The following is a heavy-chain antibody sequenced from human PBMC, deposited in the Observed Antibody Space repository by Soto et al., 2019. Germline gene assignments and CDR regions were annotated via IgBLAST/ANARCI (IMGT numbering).Heavy chain of an antibody. CDR2: IYYSGST. Sequence: SDTLSLTCTASGGSISIYYWSWIRQPPGKGLEWIGYIYYSGSTNYNPSLKSRVTISVDTSKNQFSLKLSSVTAADTAVYYCARGIAVATGWFDPWGQGTLVTVSS. D-gene: IGHD6-19*01. CDR3: ARGIAVATGWFDP. CDR1: GGSISIYY. V-gene: IGHV4-59*12. J-gene: IGHJ5*02.